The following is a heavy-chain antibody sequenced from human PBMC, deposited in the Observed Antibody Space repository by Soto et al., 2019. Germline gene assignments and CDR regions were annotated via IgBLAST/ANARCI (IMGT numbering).Heavy chain of an antibody. CDR2: IFYRGST. D-gene: IGHD2-2*01. CDR3: ASVIVAVPTRSFDY. V-gene: IGHV4-31*03. CDR1: GGSISSGAYY. Sequence: QVQLQESGPGLVKTSQTLSLTCTVSGGSISSGAYYWSWIRQHPGKGLEWIGYIFYRGSTYYNPSLKSRVLISIDTSKNQFSLELSSVTAADTAVYYCASVIVAVPTRSFDYWGQGTLVTVSS. J-gene: IGHJ4*02.